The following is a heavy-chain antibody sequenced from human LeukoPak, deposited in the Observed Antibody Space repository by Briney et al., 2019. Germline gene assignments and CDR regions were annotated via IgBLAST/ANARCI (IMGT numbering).Heavy chain of an antibody. V-gene: IGHV5-51*01. CDR3: ARQDGVLNWFDP. D-gene: IGHD3-10*01. CDR2: IYPGDSET. Sequence: GESLKISCKGSGYSFTSYWIGWVRPMPGKGREWMGIIYPGDSETRYSPSFQGQVSISADKSIGTAYLQWSSLKASDTAMYYCARQDGVLNWFDPWGQGTLVTVSS. CDR1: GYSFTSYW. J-gene: IGHJ5*02.